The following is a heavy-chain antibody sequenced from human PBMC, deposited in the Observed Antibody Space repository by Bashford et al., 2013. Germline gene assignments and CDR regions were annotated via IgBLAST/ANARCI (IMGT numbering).Heavy chain of an antibody. D-gene: IGHD2-2*01. Sequence: WVRQAPGQGLEWMGWINPNRGDTNYAQNFQGRVSMTRDTSISTAYMELSSLRSDDTATYYCAKDGDIVLVSGLDVVGPRDNGHRLL. CDR3: AKDGDIVLVSGLDV. J-gene: IGHJ6*02. V-gene: IGHV1-2*02. CDR2: INPNRGDT.